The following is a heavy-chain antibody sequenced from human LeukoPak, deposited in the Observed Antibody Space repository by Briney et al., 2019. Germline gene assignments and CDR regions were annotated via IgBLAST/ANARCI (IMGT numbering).Heavy chain of an antibody. V-gene: IGHV5-51*01. CDR3: ARSRGPLDY. CDR2: IYPAGSDT. Sequence: GEFLKISCKGSGYNFATYWIAWVRQMPGKGLEWMGIIYPAGSDTRYSPSFQGQVTISADSSINTAYLQWISLKASDTAIYYCARSRGPLDYWGQGTLVTASA. J-gene: IGHJ4*02. CDR1: GYNFATYW. D-gene: IGHD3-10*01.